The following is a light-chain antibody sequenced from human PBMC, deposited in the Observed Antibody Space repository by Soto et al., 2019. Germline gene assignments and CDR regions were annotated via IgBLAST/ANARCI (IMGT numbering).Light chain of an antibody. CDR2: EVN. V-gene: IGLV2-8*01. J-gene: IGLJ3*02. CDR1: SSDIGGYNS. Sequence: QSALTQPPSASGSPGQSVTISCTGTSSDIGGYNSVSWYQQHPGKAPKLMIYEVNKRPSGVPDRFSGSKSGNTASLTVSGLQAEDEADYLCSSSAGSNNFVVFGGGTKLTVL. CDR3: SSSAGSNNFVV.